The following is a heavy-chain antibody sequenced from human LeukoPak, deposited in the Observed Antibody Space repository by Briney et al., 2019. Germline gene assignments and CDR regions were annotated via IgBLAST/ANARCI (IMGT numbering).Heavy chain of an antibody. Sequence: GASVKVTCKASGYTFTSYGISWVRQAPGQGLEWMGWISAYNGNTNYVQKLQGRVTMTTDTSTSTAYMELRSLRSDDTAVYYCARVYDILIWRAFDIWGQGTMVTVSS. CDR3: ARVYDILIWRAFDI. V-gene: IGHV1-18*01. J-gene: IGHJ3*02. CDR2: ISAYNGNT. CDR1: GYTFTSYG. D-gene: IGHD3-9*01.